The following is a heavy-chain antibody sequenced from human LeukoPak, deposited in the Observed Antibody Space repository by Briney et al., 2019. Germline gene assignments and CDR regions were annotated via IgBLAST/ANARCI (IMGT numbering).Heavy chain of an antibody. J-gene: IGHJ6*02. CDR3: AKVPGIAAAGDYYYYGMDV. CDR1: GFTFSRYA. D-gene: IGHD6-13*01. V-gene: IGHV3-23*01. Sequence: GGSLRLSCAASGFTFSRYAMSWVRQAPGKVLEWVSGISGSGGSTYYADSVKGRFTISRDNSKNTLYLQLNSLRAEDTAVYYCAKVPGIAAAGDYYYYGMDVWGQGTTVTVSS. CDR2: ISGSGGST.